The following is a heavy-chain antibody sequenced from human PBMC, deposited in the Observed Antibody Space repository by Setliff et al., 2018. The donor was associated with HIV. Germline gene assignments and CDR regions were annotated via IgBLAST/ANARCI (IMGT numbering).Heavy chain of an antibody. Sequence: LSLTCTVYGASFTAHYCTWIRQPPGKGLEWIGEIDHSGSTKENPSLKSRVTMSIDTSKDQFSLKLRFVTAADMGVYYCARALPTNYYGSDNWFDPWGQGTLVTVSS. CDR2: IDHSGST. CDR3: ARALPTNYYGSDNWFDP. D-gene: IGHD3-10*01. J-gene: IGHJ5*02. CDR1: GASFTAHY. V-gene: IGHV4-34*01.